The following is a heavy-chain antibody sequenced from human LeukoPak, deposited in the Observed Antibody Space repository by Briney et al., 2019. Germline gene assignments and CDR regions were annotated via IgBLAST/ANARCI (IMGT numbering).Heavy chain of an antibody. CDR3: ARGGGAVAGTWDY. D-gene: IGHD6-19*01. V-gene: IGHV3-7*05. CDR1: RFTFTIYW. Sequence: GGSLRLSCAASRFTFTIYWMTWVRQAPGKGLEWVANIKQDGSENYYVDSVQGRFTISRDNAKNSLYLQMNSLRAEDTAVYYCARGGGAVAGTWDYWGQGTLVTVSS. J-gene: IGHJ4*02. CDR2: IKQDGSEN.